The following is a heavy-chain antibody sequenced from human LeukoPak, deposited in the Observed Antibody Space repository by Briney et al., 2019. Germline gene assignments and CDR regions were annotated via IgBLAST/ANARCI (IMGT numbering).Heavy chain of an antibody. J-gene: IGHJ5*02. Sequence: SETLSLTCAVSGYPISSGYYWGWIRQPPGKGLEWIGSIYHSGSTYYNPSLKSRVTISVDTSKNQFSLKLSSVTAADTAVYYCARKTWIQLSNWFDPWGQGTLVTVSS. CDR3: ARKTWIQLSNWFDP. V-gene: IGHV4-38-2*01. D-gene: IGHD5-18*01. CDR1: GYPISSGYY. CDR2: IYHSGST.